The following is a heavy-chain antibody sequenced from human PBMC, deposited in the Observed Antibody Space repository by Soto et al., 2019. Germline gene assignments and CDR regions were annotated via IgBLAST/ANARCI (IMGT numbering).Heavy chain of an antibody. D-gene: IGHD3-3*01. CDR3: AKSLDTIFGVVTLTFDY. V-gene: IGHV3-23*01. CDR2: ISGSGGST. J-gene: IGHJ4*02. CDR1: GFTFSSYA. Sequence: GGSLRLSCAASGFTFSSYAMSWVRQAPGKGLEWVSAISGSGGSTYYADSVKGRFTISRDNSKNTLYLQMNSLRAEDTAVYYCAKSLDTIFGVVTLTFDYWGQGTLVTVSS.